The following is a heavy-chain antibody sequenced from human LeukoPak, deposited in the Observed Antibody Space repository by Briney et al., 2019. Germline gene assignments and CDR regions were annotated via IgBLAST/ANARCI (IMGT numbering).Heavy chain of an antibody. Sequence: GGSLRLSCAASGFTLSSYAMHWVRQAPGKGLEWVAVISYDGSNKYYADSVKGRFTISRDNSKNTLYLQMNSLRAEDTAVYYCAREVNNWFDPWGQGTLVTVSS. CDR2: ISYDGSNK. D-gene: IGHD3-22*01. CDR1: GFTLSSYA. CDR3: AREVNNWFDP. J-gene: IGHJ5*02. V-gene: IGHV3-30-3*01.